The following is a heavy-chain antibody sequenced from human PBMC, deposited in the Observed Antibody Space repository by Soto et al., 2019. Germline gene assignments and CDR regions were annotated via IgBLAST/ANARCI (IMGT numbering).Heavy chain of an antibody. CDR3: ARGGYCTYNTCFSGFDN. V-gene: IGHV4-59*08. CDR1: GGSISSYY. D-gene: IGHD2-8*01. Sequence: SETLSLTCIISGGSISSYYWNWIRQSPGKGLEWIGYIYNTGSTNYNPSLKSRVSISVDTSTNQFSLRLSSVTAADTAVYYCARGGYCTYNTCFSGFDNWGQGTLVTVSS. J-gene: IGHJ4*02. CDR2: IYNTGST.